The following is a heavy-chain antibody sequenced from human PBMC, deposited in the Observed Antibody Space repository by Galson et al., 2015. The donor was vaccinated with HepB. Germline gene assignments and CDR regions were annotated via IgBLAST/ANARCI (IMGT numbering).Heavy chain of an antibody. CDR2: ISAYNGNT. V-gene: IGHV1-18*04. Sequence: SVKVSCKASGYTFTSYGISWVRQAPGQGLEWMGWISAYNGNTNYAQKLQGRVTMTTDTSTSTAYMELNSLRAEDTAVYYCAKPKGDYYDSSGYWRVLDYWGQGTLVTVSS. CDR1: GYTFTSYG. CDR3: AKPKGDYYDSSGYWRVLDY. J-gene: IGHJ4*02. D-gene: IGHD3-22*01.